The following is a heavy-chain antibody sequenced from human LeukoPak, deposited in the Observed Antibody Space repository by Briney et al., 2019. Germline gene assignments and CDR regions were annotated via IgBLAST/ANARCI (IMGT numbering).Heavy chain of an antibody. CDR2: VGTALDT. CDR1: GFTFSSYD. CDR3: VRGDSSGWRYWYFDL. Sequence: GGSLRLSCVASGFTFSSYDMHWVRQAKGKGLEWVSTVGTALDTFYPDSVKGRFTVSRENAKNSMYLHMNNLRAGDTAVYYCVRGDSSGWRYWYFDLWGRGTLVTVSS. D-gene: IGHD6-19*01. V-gene: IGHV3-13*01. J-gene: IGHJ2*01.